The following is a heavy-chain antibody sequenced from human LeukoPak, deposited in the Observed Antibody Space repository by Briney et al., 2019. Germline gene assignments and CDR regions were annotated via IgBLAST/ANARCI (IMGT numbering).Heavy chain of an antibody. D-gene: IGHD3-22*01. CDR1: GFTFSSYS. CDR3: ARDDYYDSRL. J-gene: IGHJ4*02. Sequence: GGSLRLSCAASGFTFSSYSMNWVRQAPGKGLEWVSSISSSSSYIYYGDSVKGRFTISRDNAKNSLYLQMNSLRAEDTAVYYCARDDYYDSRLWGQGTLVTVSS. CDR2: ISSSSSYI. V-gene: IGHV3-21*01.